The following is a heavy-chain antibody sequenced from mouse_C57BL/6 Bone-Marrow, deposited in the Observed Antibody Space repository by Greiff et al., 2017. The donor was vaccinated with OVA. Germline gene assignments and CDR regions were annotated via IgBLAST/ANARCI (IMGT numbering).Heavy chain of an antibody. CDR3: AREGGYSKNYFDY. V-gene: IGHV3-6*01. J-gene: IGHJ2*01. Sequence: VQLKESGPGLVKPSQSLSLTCSVTGYSITSGYYWNWIRQFPGNKLEWMGYISYDGSNNYNPSLKNRISITRDTSKNQFFLKLNSVTTEDTATYYCAREGGYSKNYFDYWGQGTTLTVSS. D-gene: IGHD2-5*01. CDR1: GYSITSGYY. CDR2: ISYDGSN.